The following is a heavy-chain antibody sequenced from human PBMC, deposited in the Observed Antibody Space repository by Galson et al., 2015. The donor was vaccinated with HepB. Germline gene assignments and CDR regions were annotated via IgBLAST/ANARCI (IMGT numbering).Heavy chain of an antibody. CDR3: AREKDGYNWSGYFDY. V-gene: IGHV3-30-3*01. CDR1: GFSFSSYS. CDR2: LSDDGNNE. J-gene: IGHJ4*02. Sequence: SLRLSCAASGFSFSSYSMHWVRQAPGKGLEWVAVLSDDGNNEYYADSVKGRFTISRDNSKNTLYLQMNSLRAEDTAVYFCAREKDGYNWSGYFDYWGQGILVTVSS. D-gene: IGHD5-24*01.